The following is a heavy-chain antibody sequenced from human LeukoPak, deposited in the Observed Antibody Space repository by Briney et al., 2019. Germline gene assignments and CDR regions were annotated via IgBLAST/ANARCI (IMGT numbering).Heavy chain of an antibody. CDR1: GFTFSSYS. Sequence: PGGPLRLSCAASGFTFSSYSMNWVRQAPGKGLEWVSYISVSSGTMYYADSVKGRFIISRDNAKNALYLQMNSLRDEDTAVYYCARDSSYAFDIWGRGTMVTVSS. V-gene: IGHV3-48*02. CDR2: ISVSSGTM. CDR3: ARDSSYAFDI. J-gene: IGHJ3*02. D-gene: IGHD3-10*01.